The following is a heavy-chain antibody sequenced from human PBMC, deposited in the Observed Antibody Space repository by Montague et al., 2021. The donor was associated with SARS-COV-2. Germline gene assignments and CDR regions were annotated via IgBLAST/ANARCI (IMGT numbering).Heavy chain of an antibody. D-gene: IGHD3-9*01. Sequence: SETLSLTCTVSGGSITSYYWTWIRQPPGKGLEWVGHIYYSGGTNYNPSLKSRVTISVDTSKNQFSLKLSSVTAADTAVYYCARTGLGAYDILTGYTVNAFDMWGQGTMVTVSS. V-gene: IGHV4-59*01. J-gene: IGHJ3*02. CDR1: GGSITSYY. CDR3: ARTGLGAYDILTGYTVNAFDM. CDR2: IYYSGGT.